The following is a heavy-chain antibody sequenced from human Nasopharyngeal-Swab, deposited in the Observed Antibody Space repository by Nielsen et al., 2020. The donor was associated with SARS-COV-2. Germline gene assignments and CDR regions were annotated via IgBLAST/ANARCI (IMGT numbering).Heavy chain of an antibody. CDR1: GFTFSTYT. CDR3: ARAHSGSYFGAFDI. CDR2: ISGSSAYI. D-gene: IGHD1-26*01. J-gene: IGHJ3*02. V-gene: IGHV3-21*01. Sequence: GESLKISCAASGFTFSTYTMNWVRQAPGKGLEWVSSISGSSAYIWYADSVKGRFTVSRDNAKNSLYLQMNSLRAEDTAVYYCARAHSGSYFGAFDIWGQGTMVTVSS.